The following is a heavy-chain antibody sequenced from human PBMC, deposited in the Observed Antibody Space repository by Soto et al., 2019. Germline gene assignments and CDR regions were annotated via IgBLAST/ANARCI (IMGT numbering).Heavy chain of an antibody. CDR2: ISTYDDKT. Sequence: QVQLVQSGAEVKTPGASVKVSCRASGYSFRTHGISWVRQAPEQGLEWMGWISTYDDKTNFPQKFQVRITMTTHTSTSTAYIELRSLRSDDTAVYFCARDLGYCNSSGCFRNWFDPWGQGTLVTVSS. CDR3: ARDLGYCNSSGCFRNWFDP. D-gene: IGHD2-15*01. V-gene: IGHV1-18*01. CDR1: GYSFRTHG. J-gene: IGHJ5*02.